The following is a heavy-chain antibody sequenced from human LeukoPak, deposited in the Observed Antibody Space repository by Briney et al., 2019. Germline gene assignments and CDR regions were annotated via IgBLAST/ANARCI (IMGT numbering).Heavy chain of an antibody. J-gene: IGHJ6*02. Sequence: ASVKVSCKASGGTFSSYAISWVRQAPGQGLEWMGGIIPIFGTANYAQKFQGRVTITTDESTSTAYMELSSLRSEDTAVYYCAKDLSTGARADYGMDVWGQGTTVTVSS. D-gene: IGHD2-8*02. CDR2: IIPIFGTA. V-gene: IGHV1-69*05. CDR3: AKDLSTGARADYGMDV. CDR1: GGTFSSYA.